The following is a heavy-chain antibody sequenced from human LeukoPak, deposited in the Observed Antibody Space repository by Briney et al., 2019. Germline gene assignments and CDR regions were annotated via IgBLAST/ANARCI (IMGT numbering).Heavy chain of an antibody. CDR1: GFTFSSYS. V-gene: IGHV3-21*01. J-gene: IGHJ4*02. CDR2: ISSSSSYI. D-gene: IGHD2-15*01. CDR3: ARGHPCSGGSCYFDY. Sequence: GGSLRLSCAASGFTFSSYSMNWVRQAPGKGLEWVTSISSSSSYIYYADSVKGRFTISRDNAKNSLYLQMNSLRAEDTAVYYCARGHPCSGGSCYFDYWGPGTLVTVSS.